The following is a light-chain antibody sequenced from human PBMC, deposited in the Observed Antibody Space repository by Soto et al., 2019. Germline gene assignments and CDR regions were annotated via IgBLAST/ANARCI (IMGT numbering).Light chain of an antibody. CDR1: SSNIGNNF. CDR3: AAWDDTLSVV. CDR2: DNN. J-gene: IGLJ2*01. V-gene: IGLV1-51*01. Sequence: QSVLTQPPSVSAAPGQKVTISCSGSSSNIGNNFVSWYQQVPGTAPKLLSYDNNKRPSGIPDRFAGSKSGTSATLGITGLQTGEEADYYCAAWDDTLSVVFGGGTQLTVL.